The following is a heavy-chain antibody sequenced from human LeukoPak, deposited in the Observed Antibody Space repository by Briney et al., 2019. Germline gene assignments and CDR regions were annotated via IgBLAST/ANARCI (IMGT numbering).Heavy chain of an antibody. J-gene: IGHJ4*02. D-gene: IGHD1-26*01. V-gene: IGHV3-23*01. CDR2: ISGSGVST. CDR3: AKDLYSGNYYFDY. Sequence: GGSLRLSCAASGFTFNNFAMSWVRQAPGTGLEWVSAISGSGVSTYYADSVKGRFTISRDNSKNTLYLQMNSLRAEDTAVYCCAKDLYSGNYYFDYWGQGTLVTVSS. CDR1: GFTFNNFA.